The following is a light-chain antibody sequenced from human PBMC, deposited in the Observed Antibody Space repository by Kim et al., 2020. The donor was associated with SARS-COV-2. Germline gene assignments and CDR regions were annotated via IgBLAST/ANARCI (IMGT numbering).Light chain of an antibody. Sequence: VSPGQTASITCSGDKLGDKYACWYQQKPGQSPVLVIYQDSKRPSGIPERFSGSNSGNTATLTISGTQAMDEADYYCRAWDSSTVVFGGGTQLTVL. V-gene: IGLV3-1*01. J-gene: IGLJ2*01. CDR1: KLGDKY. CDR3: RAWDSSTVV. CDR2: QDS.